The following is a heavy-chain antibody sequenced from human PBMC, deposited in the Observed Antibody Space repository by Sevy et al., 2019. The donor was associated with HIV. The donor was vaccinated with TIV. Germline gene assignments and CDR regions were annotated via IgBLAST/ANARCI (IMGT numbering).Heavy chain of an antibody. D-gene: IGHD3-22*01. CDR1: GYTFTGYY. V-gene: IGHV1-2*02. Sequence: ASVKVSCKASGYTFTGYYMHWVRQAPGQGLEWMGWINPNSGGTNYAQKFQGRVTMTRDTSISTAYMELSRLRSDDTAVYYCAREGVVADYYDSSGYGNWFDPWGQGTLVTVSS. J-gene: IGHJ5*02. CDR2: INPNSGGT. CDR3: AREGVVADYYDSSGYGNWFDP.